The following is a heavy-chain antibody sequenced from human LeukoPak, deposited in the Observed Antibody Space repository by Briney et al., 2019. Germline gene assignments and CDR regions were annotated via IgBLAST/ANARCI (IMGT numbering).Heavy chain of an antibody. CDR2: IYYSGST. Sequence: PSQTLSLTCTVSGGSISSSSYYWGWIRQPPGKGLEWIGSIYYSGSTYYNPSLKSRVTISVDTSKNQFSLKLSSVTAADTAVYCCARDPGVTPQYYFDYWGQGTLVTVSS. D-gene: IGHD3-10*01. J-gene: IGHJ4*02. CDR1: GGSISSSSYY. CDR3: ARDPGVTPQYYFDY. V-gene: IGHV4-39*07.